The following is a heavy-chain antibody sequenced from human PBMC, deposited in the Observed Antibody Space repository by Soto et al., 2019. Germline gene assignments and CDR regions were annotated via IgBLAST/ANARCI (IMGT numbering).Heavy chain of an antibody. J-gene: IGHJ4*02. Sequence: GGSLRLSCVISRLTFSNYALNWVRQAPGKGLEWVSSISGSGDTTYYADSVKGRFTISRDNSKNTLYLQMNSLRVEDTALYYCAIADYSYRWAPGDYWGQGTLVTVSS. CDR3: AIADYSYRWAPGDY. CDR1: RLTFSNYA. CDR2: ISGSGDTT. D-gene: IGHD1-26*01. V-gene: IGHV3-23*01.